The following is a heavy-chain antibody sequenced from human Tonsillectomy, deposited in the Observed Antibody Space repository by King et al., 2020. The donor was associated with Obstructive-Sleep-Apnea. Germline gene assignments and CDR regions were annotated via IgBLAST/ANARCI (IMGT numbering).Heavy chain of an antibody. D-gene: IGHD3-9*01. CDR3: ARAHYDILTGDDYYFDY. J-gene: IGHJ4*02. Sequence: VQLQESGPGLVKPSETLSLTCIVSGGSISTYYWSWIRQPPGKGLEWIGYIYYSGSTNYNPSLKSRVTISVDTSKNQFSLQLSSVTAADTAVYYCARAHYDILTGDDYYFDYWGQGTLVTVSS. CDR1: GGSISTYY. CDR2: IYYSGST. V-gene: IGHV4-59*01.